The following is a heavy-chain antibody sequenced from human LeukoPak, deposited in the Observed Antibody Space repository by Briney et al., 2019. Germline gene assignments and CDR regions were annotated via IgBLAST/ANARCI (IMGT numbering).Heavy chain of an antibody. D-gene: IGHD3-10*01. J-gene: IGHJ4*02. V-gene: IGHV3-30*03. CDR2: ISYDGSNK. CDR3: AREVSDGE. Sequence: PGKSLRLSCAASGFTFSSYGMHWVRQAPGKGLEWVAVISYDGSNKYYADSVKGRFTISRDNAKNSLYLQMNSLRAEDTAVYYCAREVSDGEWGQGTLVTVSS. CDR1: GFTFSSYG.